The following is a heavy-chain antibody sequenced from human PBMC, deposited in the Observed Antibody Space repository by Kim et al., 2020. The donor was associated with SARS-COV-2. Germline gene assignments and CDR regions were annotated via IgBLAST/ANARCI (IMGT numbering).Heavy chain of an antibody. J-gene: IGHJ4*02. V-gene: IGHV1-18*01. D-gene: IGHD6-13*01. CDR3: ARAIAAADDY. Sequence: TNYAQKLQGRVTMTTDTSTSTAYMELRSLRSDDTAVYYCARAIAAADDYWGQGTLVTVSS. CDR2: T.